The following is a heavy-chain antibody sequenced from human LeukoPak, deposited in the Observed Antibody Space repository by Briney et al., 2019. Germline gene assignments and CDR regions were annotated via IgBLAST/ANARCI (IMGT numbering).Heavy chain of an antibody. V-gene: IGHV1-8*01. D-gene: IGHD3-3*01. Sequence: GASVKVSCKASGYTFTSYDINWVRQATGQGLEWMGWMNPSSGNTGYAQKFQGRVTMTRNTSISTAYMELSSLRSEDTAVYYCARGWRIDDFWSGYYTPPNWFDPWGQGTLVTVSS. CDR2: MNPSSGNT. CDR3: ARGWRIDDFWSGYYTPPNWFDP. J-gene: IGHJ5*02. CDR1: GYTFTSYD.